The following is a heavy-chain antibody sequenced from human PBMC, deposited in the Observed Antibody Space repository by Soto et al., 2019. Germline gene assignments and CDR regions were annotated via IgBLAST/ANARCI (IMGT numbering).Heavy chain of an antibody. CDR1: GFTFSSYG. J-gene: IGHJ6*02. V-gene: IGHV3-30*18. Sequence: QVQLVESGGGVVQPGRSLRLSCAASGFTFSSYGMHWVRQAPGKGLEWVAVISYDGSNKYYADSVKGRFTISRDNSKNTLYLLMNSLRAEDTAVYYCAKDRDIVVVPAAWHPSMDVWGQGTTVTVSS. CDR2: ISYDGSNK. D-gene: IGHD2-2*01. CDR3: AKDRDIVVVPAAWHPSMDV.